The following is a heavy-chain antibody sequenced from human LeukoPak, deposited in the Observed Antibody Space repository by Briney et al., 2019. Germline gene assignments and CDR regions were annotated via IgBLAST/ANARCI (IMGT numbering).Heavy chain of an antibody. Sequence: GGSLRLSCAASGLTFSSYAMSWVRQAPGKGLEWVSAISGSGGSTYYANSVKGRFTISRNNSKNTLYLQMNSLRAEDTAVYYCAKYPGSSPEMHDYWGQGTLVTVSS. CDR2: ISGSGGST. D-gene: IGHD6-6*01. CDR1: GLTFSSYA. J-gene: IGHJ4*02. CDR3: AKYPGSSPEMHDY. V-gene: IGHV3-23*01.